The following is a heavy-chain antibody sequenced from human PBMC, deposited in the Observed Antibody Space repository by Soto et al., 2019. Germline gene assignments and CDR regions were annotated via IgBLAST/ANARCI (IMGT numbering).Heavy chain of an antibody. CDR3: ARAGLDTAAFFDV. J-gene: IGHJ3*01. CDR1: GFTFSSYW. V-gene: IGHV3-74*01. Sequence: GGSLRLSCAASGFTFSSYWMHWVRQAPGKGLEWVSRIEGDGSSTTSADSVKGRFTVSRDDARNTLYLQMSSLRADDTAIYYCARAGLDTAAFFDVWGQGTMVTVSS. CDR2: IEGDGSST. D-gene: IGHD2-2*01.